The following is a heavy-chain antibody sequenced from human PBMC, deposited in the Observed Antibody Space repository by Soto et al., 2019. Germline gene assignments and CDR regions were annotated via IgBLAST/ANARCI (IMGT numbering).Heavy chain of an antibody. Sequence: SETLSLTCTVSGGSISSGDYYWSWIRQPPGKGLEWIGYIYYSGSTYYNPSLKSRVTISVDTSKNQFSLKLSSVTAADTAVYYCARELDSGDYYYGMDVWGQGTTVTVSS. CDR3: ARELDSGDYYYGMDV. CDR2: IYYSGST. V-gene: IGHV4-30-4*01. J-gene: IGHJ6*02. CDR1: GGSISSGDYY. D-gene: IGHD3-10*01.